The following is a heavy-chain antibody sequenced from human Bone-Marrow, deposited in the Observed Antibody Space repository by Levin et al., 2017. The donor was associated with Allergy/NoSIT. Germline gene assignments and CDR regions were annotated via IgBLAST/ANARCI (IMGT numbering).Heavy chain of an antibody. Sequence: PGGSLRLSCAASGFTFSSNAMHWVRQAPGKGLEWVAVISYDGSNKYYADSVKGRFTISRDNSKNTLYLQMNSLRVEDTAVYYCASGTKYSYGYWGDYWGQGTLVTVSS. CDR1: GFTFSSNA. CDR3: ASGTKYSYGYWGDY. V-gene: IGHV3-30-3*01. J-gene: IGHJ4*02. CDR2: ISYDGSNK. D-gene: IGHD5-18*01.